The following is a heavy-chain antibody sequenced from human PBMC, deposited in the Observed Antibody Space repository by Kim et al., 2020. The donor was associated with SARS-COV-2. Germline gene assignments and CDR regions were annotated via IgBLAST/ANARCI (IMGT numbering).Heavy chain of an antibody. D-gene: IGHD2-2*01. CDR3: ASLLLGYCSSTSCPYGMDV. CDR1: GGTFSSYA. V-gene: IGHV1-69*13. Sequence: SVKVSCKASGGTFSSYAISWVRQAPGQGLEWMGGIIPIFGTANYAQKFQGRVTITADESTSTAYMELSSLRSEDTAVYYCASLLLGYCSSTSCPYGMDVWGQGTTVTVSS. CDR2: IIPIFGTA. J-gene: IGHJ6*02.